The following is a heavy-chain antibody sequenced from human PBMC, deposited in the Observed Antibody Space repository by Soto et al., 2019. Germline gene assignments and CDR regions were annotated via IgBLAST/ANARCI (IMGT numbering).Heavy chain of an antibody. J-gene: IGHJ3*02. CDR3: AKSKGALEILKTTVTTFLGPYHI. CDR1: GFTFDDYA. Sequence: EVQLVESGGGLVQPGRSLRLSCAASGFTFDDYAMHWVRQAPGKGPEWVSGITWNSGSRGYAESVKGRFTISRDNAKNSLYLQMNSLRAEDTALYYCAKSKGALEILKTTVTTFLGPYHIWGQGTMVTVSS. D-gene: IGHD4-17*01. V-gene: IGHV3-9*01. CDR2: ITWNSGSR.